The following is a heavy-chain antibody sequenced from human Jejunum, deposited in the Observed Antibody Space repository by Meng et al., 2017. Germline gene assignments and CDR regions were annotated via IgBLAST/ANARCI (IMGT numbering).Heavy chain of an antibody. CDR3: ARGVGDIRFGFDY. Sequence: QVHLQESGPGLVKPSGTLSLTCEVSGDSISSTSWRDWLRQPPGKGLEWIGEIYHSGRSNFIPSLKSRVSISLDESKNQFSLTLNSVTAADTAVYYCARGVGDIRFGFDYWGQGILVTVSS. CDR1: GDSISSTSW. CDR2: IYHSGRS. J-gene: IGHJ4*02. V-gene: IGHV4-4*02. D-gene: IGHD3-16*01.